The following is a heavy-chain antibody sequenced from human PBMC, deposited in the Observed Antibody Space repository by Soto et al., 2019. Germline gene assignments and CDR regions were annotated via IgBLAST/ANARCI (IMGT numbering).Heavy chain of an antibody. CDR2: ITTSSSTI. J-gene: IGHJ4*02. CDR3: ARVPGTTRYWDY. Sequence: GGSLRLSCTASGFTFSTYSMNWVRQAPGKGLEWVSFITTSSSTIYYADSVKGRFTISRDNAENSLYLQMNSLSVEDTAVYYCARVPGTTRYWDYWGQGILVTV. D-gene: IGHD3-10*01. V-gene: IGHV3-48*04. CDR1: GFTFSTYS.